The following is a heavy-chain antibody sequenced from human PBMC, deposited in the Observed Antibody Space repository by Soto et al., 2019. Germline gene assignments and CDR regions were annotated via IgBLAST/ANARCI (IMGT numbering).Heavy chain of an antibody. V-gene: IGHV1-3*01. CDR2: INAGNGNT. J-gene: IGHJ6*02. Sequence: GASVKVSCKASGYTFTSYAMHWVRQAPGQRLEWMGWINAGNGNTKYSQKFQGRVTITRDTSASTAYMELSSLRSEDTAVYYCARDSDGCGYFVTYYYYVMDLWGQGSTVTGSS. D-gene: IGHD3-22*01. CDR3: ARDSDGCGYFVTYYYYVMDL. CDR1: GYTFTSYA.